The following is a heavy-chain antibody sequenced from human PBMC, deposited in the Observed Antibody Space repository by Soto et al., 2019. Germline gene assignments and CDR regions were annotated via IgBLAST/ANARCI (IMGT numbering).Heavy chain of an antibody. J-gene: IGHJ3*02. Sequence: QVQLQESGPGLVKPSQTLSLTCTVSGGSISSGGYYWSWIRQHPGKGLEWIGYIYYSGSTYYNPSLKSRVTISVDPSKNQFSLKLSSVTDADTAVYYCARERDDSSDWNAFDIWGQGTMVTVSS. D-gene: IGHD3-22*01. CDR3: ARERDDSSDWNAFDI. V-gene: IGHV4-31*03. CDR2: IYYSGST. CDR1: GGSISSGGYY.